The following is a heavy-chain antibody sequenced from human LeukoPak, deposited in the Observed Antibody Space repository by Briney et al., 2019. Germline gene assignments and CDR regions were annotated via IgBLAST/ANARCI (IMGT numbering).Heavy chain of an antibody. D-gene: IGHD2-2*03. Sequence: PSETLSLTCVLSGYSIGSGYYWGWIRQPPGKGLEWIGSIYHSGSTYYNPSLKSRVTISIDTSKNQFSLKLSSVTAADTAVYYCARCISGYWNRPFDYWGQGTLVTVP. J-gene: IGHJ4*02. CDR3: ARCISGYWNRPFDY. CDR2: IYHSGST. V-gene: IGHV4-38-2*01. CDR1: GYSIGSGYY.